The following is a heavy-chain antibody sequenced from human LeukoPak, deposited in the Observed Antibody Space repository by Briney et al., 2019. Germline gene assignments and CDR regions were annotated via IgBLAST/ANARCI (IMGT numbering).Heavy chain of an antibody. D-gene: IGHD4-17*01. Sequence: ASLKVSCTPSGYTFTSYGISWVRQSPGQRLEWMGWMSAYNGNTTYAQKLQGRVTMTTDTSTSTDYMELRSLRSDDTAVYYCARDLIGVTTGYFDYWGQGTLVTVSS. J-gene: IGHJ4*02. V-gene: IGHV1-18*01. CDR1: GYTFTSYG. CDR3: ARDLIGVTTGYFDY. CDR2: MSAYNGNT.